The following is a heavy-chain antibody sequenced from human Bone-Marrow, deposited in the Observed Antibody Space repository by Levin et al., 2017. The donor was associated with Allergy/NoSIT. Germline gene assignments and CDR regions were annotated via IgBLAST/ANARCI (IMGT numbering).Heavy chain of an antibody. CDR1: GFTFSRYS. CDR3: ARADCSGTSCYSFFDS. CDR2: ISRSSSTI. D-gene: IGHD2-2*01. J-gene: IGHJ4*02. Sequence: GASVKVSCAASGFTFSRYSMNWVRQAPGRGLEWVSYISRSSSTISYADSVKGRFTISRDNAKNSLYLQMNSLRDEDTAVYYCARADCSGTSCYSFFDSWRQGTLVTVSS. V-gene: IGHV3-48*02.